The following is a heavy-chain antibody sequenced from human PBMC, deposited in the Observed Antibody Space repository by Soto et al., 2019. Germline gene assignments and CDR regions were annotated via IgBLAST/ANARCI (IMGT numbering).Heavy chain of an antibody. CDR3: ARGGPYSNYGRTYYYYMDV. Sequence: GASVKVSCKASGYTFTSYGISWVRQAPGQGLEWMGWISAYNGNTNYAQKLQGRVTMTTDTSTSTAYMELSRLRSDDTAVYYCARGGPYSNYGRTYYYYMDVWGKGTTVTVSS. D-gene: IGHD4-4*01. CDR2: ISAYNGNT. J-gene: IGHJ6*03. V-gene: IGHV1-18*01. CDR1: GYTFTSYG.